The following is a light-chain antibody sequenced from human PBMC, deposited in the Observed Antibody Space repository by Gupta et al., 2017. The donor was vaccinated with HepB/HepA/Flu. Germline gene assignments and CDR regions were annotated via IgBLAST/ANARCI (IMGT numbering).Light chain of an antibody. CDR1: QSISSH. Sequence: DIQMTQSPSSLSASVGDRVTITCRASQSISSHLNWYQQTPGKAPKVLIYDASTVQSGVPSRFSGSGSGTDFTLTISRLHPEDFASYYCQQDNNSPHTFGPGTKLEIK. V-gene: IGKV1-39*01. J-gene: IGKJ2*01. CDR2: DAS. CDR3: QQDNNSPHT.